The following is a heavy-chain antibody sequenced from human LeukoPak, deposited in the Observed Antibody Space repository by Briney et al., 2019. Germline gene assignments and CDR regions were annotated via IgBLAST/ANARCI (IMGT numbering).Heavy chain of an antibody. V-gene: IGHV3-23*01. CDR2: ISGSGGST. CDR1: GFTFSGYG. Sequence: GGSLRLSCAASGFTFSGYGMSWVRQAPGKGLEWVSAISGSGGSTYYADSVKGRFTISRDNSKNTLYLQMNSLRAEDTAIYYCAKGPAFQLDYWGQGTLVTVSS. J-gene: IGHJ4*02. CDR3: AKGPAFQLDY. D-gene: IGHD2/OR15-2a*01.